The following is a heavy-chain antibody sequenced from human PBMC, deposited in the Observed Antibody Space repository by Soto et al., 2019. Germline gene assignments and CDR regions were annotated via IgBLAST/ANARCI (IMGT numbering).Heavy chain of an antibody. CDR3: APRVSYSDSWDVGWFDS. CDR2: ICWDNDR. J-gene: IGHJ5*01. D-gene: IGHD3-10*01. V-gene: IGHV2-5*02. Sequence: QITLKESGPPLVEPTQTLTLTCSFSGFSLSNSGVGVGWFRQAPGKALECLGIICWDNDRRYNSSLKDRLSSTKDTSKNQVVVTMTYMDPVDTGTYYCAPRVSYSDSWDVGWFDSWGQGTPVTVS. CDR1: GFSLSNSGVG.